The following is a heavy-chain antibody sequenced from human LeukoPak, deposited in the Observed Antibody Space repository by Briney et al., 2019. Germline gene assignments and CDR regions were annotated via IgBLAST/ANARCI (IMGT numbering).Heavy chain of an antibody. V-gene: IGHV3-30-3*01. Sequence: GGSLRLSCAASGFTFSNYAMHWVRQAPGKGLEWVAVLSWDGTDKCHADSVKGRFTISRDNSRNTLYLQMNSLRPEDTAVYYCARDIRTSGWYGPDYWGQGTLVTISS. J-gene: IGHJ4*02. D-gene: IGHD6-19*01. CDR2: LSWDGTDK. CDR1: GFTFSNYA. CDR3: ARDIRTSGWYGPDY.